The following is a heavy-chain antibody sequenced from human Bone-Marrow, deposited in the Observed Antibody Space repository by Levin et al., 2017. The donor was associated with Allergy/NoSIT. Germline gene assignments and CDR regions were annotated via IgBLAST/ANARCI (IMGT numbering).Heavy chain of an antibody. CDR2: ISYDGSNT. Sequence: GESLKISCAASGFNLSTYAMHWVRQAPAKGPEWLAVISYDGSNTYYIDSVKGRFTISRDNSENKVYFQMNDLRAEDTALYYCTRMLATMARNLRRKAFDIWGQGTAVTVSS. CDR1: GFNLSTYA. J-gene: IGHJ3*02. D-gene: IGHD3-10*01. V-gene: IGHV3-30*14. CDR3: TRMLATMARNLRRKAFDI.